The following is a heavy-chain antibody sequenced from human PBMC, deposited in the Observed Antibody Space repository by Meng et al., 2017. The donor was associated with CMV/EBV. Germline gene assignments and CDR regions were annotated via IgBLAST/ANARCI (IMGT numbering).Heavy chain of an antibody. CDR2: IIPIFGTA. J-gene: IGHJ4*02. Sequence: CKASGYTFTSYDINWVRQATGQGLEWMGGIIPIFGTANYAQKFQGRVTITTDESTSTAYMELSSLRSEDTAVYYCAIAARPHWDYFDYWGQGTLVTVSS. CDR3: AIAARPHWDYFDY. D-gene: IGHD6-6*01. CDR1: GYTFTSYD. V-gene: IGHV1-69*05.